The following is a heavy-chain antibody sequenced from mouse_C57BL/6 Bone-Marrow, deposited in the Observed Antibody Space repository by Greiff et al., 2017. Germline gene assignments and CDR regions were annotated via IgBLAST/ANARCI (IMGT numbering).Heavy chain of an antibody. CDR3: TTEGVTTGVDY. Sequence: VQLQQSGAELVRPGASVKLSCTASGFNIKDDYMHWVKQRPEQGLEWIGWIDPENGDTEYASKFQGKATITADTSSNTAYLQLSSLASEDSAVYYGTTEGVTTGVDYWGQGTTLTVSA. V-gene: IGHV14-4*01. CDR2: IDPENGDT. D-gene: IGHD1-1*01. J-gene: IGHJ2*01. CDR1: GFNIKDDY.